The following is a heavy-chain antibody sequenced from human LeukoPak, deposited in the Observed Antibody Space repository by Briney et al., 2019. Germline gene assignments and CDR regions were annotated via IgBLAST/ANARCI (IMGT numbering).Heavy chain of an antibody. V-gene: IGHV3-23*01. CDR2: ISGSGGST. J-gene: IGHJ4*02. Sequence: QPGGSLRLSCAAPGFTLSSYAMSWVRQAPGKGLEWVSAISGSGGSTYYADSVKGRFTISRDNSKNTLYLQMNSLRAEDTAVYYCAKVVPSPSVELDDWLQGTLVSDCS. D-gene: IGHD3-10*01. CDR1: GFTLSSYA. CDR3: AKVVPSPSVELDD.